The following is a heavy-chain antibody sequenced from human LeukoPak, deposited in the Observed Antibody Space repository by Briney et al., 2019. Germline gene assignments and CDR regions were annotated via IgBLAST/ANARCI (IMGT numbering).Heavy chain of an antibody. CDR3: ARDRTAIVVVTAIPYYFDY. J-gene: IGHJ4*02. V-gene: IGHV4-30-2*03. D-gene: IGHD2-21*02. Sequence: PSQTLSLTCTVSGGSISSGGYYWSWIRQPPGKGLEWIGSIYHSGSTYYNPSLKSRVTISVDTSKNQFSLKLSSVTAADTAVYYCARDRTAIVVVTAIPYYFDYWGQGTLVTVSS. CDR2: IYHSGST. CDR1: GGSISSGGYY.